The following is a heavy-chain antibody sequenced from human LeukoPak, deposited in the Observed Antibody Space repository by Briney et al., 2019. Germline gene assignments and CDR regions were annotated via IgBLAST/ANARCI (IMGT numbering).Heavy chain of an antibody. CDR2: INHSGST. CDR1: GGSFSGYY. D-gene: IGHD6-19*01. V-gene: IGHV4-34*01. Sequence: SETLSLTCAVYGGSFSGYYWSWIRQPPGKGLEWIGEINHSGSTNYNPSLKSRVTISVDTSKNQFSLKLSSVTAADTAVYYCARRVSSSGWYSEDRKGISDWFDPWGQGTLVTVSS. J-gene: IGHJ5*02. CDR3: ARRVSSSGWYSEDRKGISDWFDP.